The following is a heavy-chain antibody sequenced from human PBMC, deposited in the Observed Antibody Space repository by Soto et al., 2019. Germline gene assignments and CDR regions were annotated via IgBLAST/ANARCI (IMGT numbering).Heavy chain of an antibody. CDR2: IRPDDGNR. D-gene: IGHD1-26*01. CDR1: GYTFSTSG. Sequence: QVQVLQSGPEVKRPGASVTVSCKTSGYTFSTSGILWVRQSPGQGLEWVGWIRPDDGNRKSAQRLQGRVTLTTDPSASTAYMELRSLTSYDTALYDCARSTESNRDDDWGQGTLVTVSS. V-gene: IGHV1-18*01. CDR3: ARSTESNRDDD. J-gene: IGHJ1*01.